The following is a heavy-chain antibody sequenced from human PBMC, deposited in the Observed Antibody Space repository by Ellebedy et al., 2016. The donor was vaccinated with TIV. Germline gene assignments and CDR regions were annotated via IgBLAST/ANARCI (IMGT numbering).Heavy chain of an antibody. Sequence: SETLSLTCTVSGGSINTYYWSWIRQPPGKGLEWIGNIFDTGDTYYNPSLKSRVTISVDTSKNQVSLKLTSVTAADTAVYYCARSLLIFSFDKCYFDLWGRGTLVTVSS. D-gene: IGHD3/OR15-3a*01. V-gene: IGHV4-59*04. CDR3: ARSLLIFSFDKCYFDL. J-gene: IGHJ2*01. CDR1: GGSINTYY. CDR2: IFDTGDT.